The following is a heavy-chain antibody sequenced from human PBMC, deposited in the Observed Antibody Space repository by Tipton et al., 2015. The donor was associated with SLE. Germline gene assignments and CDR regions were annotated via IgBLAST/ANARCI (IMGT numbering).Heavy chain of an antibody. CDR2: IYYSGST. Sequence: TLSLTCTVSSGSISSGGYYWSWIRQHPGKGLEWIGYIYYSGSTYYNPSLKSRVTISVDTSKNQFSLKLSSVTAADTAVYYCARGPYCSSTSCPIWFDPWGQGTLVTVSS. V-gene: IGHV4-31*03. CDR1: SGSISSGGYY. D-gene: IGHD2-2*01. CDR3: ARGPYCSSTSCPIWFDP. J-gene: IGHJ5*02.